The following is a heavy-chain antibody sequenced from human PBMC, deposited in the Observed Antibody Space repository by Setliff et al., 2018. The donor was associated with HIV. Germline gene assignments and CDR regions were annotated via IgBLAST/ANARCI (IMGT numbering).Heavy chain of an antibody. CDR1: RFTFNDYW. CDR2: IDRDGSET. Sequence: PGGSLRLSCVASRFTFNDYWMSWVRQAPGKGLEWVANIDRDGSETYYVDSVKGRFTISRDNAKNSLYLQMDSLRADDTAIYYCARKLRPGHGVDVWGQGTTVTVSS. D-gene: IGHD3-10*01. J-gene: IGHJ6*02. CDR3: ARKLRPGHGVDV. V-gene: IGHV3-7*01.